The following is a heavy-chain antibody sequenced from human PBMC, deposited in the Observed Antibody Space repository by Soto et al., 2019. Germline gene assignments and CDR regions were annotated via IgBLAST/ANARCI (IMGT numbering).Heavy chain of an antibody. V-gene: IGHV3-30*18. Sequence: PGGSLRLSCAASGFTFSSYGMHWVRQGPGKGLEWVAVISYDGSNKYYADSVKGRFTISRDNSKNTLYLQMNSLRAEDTAVYYCANDVVVVPAAIHAFDIWGQGTMVTVSS. CDR3: ANDVVVVPAAIHAFDI. CDR1: GFTFSSYG. CDR2: ISYDGSNK. D-gene: IGHD2-2*01. J-gene: IGHJ3*02.